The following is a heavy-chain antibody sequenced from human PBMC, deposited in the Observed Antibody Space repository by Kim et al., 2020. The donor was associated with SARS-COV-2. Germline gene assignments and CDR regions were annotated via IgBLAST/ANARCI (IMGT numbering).Heavy chain of an antibody. CDR1: GYTFTKYC. CDR3: ATVGVPEFAAHYSYSCLDV. J-gene: IGHJ6*02. Sequence: ASVKVSCKASGYTFTKYCMSWVRQAPGQGLEWMGWISAYNGNTNYAQKFQGRVTMTTDTSTTTAYMELRDLTSDDTAVYYCATVGVPEFAAHYSYSCLDVWGQGTVVTVSS. D-gene: IGHD3-10*01. V-gene: IGHV1-18*01. CDR2: ISAYNGNT.